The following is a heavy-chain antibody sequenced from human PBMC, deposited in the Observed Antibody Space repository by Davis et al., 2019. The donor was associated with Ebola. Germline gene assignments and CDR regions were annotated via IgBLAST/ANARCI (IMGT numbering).Heavy chain of an antibody. V-gene: IGHV3-9*01. J-gene: IGHJ4*02. CDR1: GFTFSSYA. CDR3: ARDKTSGDSYFDD. CDR2: ISWNSGSI. D-gene: IGHD1-26*01. Sequence: SLKISCAASGFTFSSYAMHWVRQAPGKGLEWVSGISWNSGSIGYADSAKGRFTISRDNSKSSLYLQMNSLRADDTAVYYCARDKTSGDSYFDDWGQGTLVTVSS.